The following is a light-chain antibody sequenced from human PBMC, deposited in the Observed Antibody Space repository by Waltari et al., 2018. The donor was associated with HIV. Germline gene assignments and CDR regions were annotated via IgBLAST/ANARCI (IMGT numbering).Light chain of an antibody. CDR1: SIRRYY. J-gene: IGLJ2*01. CDR3: DSRDTTGNHVI. V-gene: IGLV3-19*01. CDR2: GTN. Sequence: SSELTQDPAVSVALGQTVRITCQGDSIRRYYASGHQQKPGQAPVLVFFGTNNRPSGIPHRFSGSSSGNTASLTLTGAQAEDEADYFCDSRDTTGNHVIFGGGTKLTVL.